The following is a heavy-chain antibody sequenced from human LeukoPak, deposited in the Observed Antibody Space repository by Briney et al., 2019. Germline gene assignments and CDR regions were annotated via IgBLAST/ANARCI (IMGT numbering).Heavy chain of an antibody. CDR1: GFTFDSYE. CDR3: ASLKCREPRVLDI. CDR2: IRSSGSAI. D-gene: IGHD1-14*01. J-gene: IGHJ3*02. Sequence: PGGSLRLSCAASGFTFDSYEMNWVRQAPGKGLEWVSYIRSSGSAIYAADSVKGRFTISRDNAKNSLYLEMNSLRAEDTAVYYCASLKCREPRVLDIWGQGTMVTVSS. V-gene: IGHV3-48*03.